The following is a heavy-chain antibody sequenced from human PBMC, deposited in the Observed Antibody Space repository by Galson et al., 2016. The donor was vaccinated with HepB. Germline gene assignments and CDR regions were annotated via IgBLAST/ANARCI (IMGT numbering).Heavy chain of an antibody. Sequence: SLRLSCAASGFTFGVYGMHWVRRSPSKGLEWVALISYDDRLICYADSVKGRFTIPRDEATNTLFLQMNSLRREDTGLYYCVKDCLNEIQVCSNFGSWGQGTLVTVSS. V-gene: IGHV3-30*18. D-gene: IGHD2-8*01. CDR1: GFTFGVYG. CDR3: VKDCLNEIQVCSNFGS. CDR2: ISYDDRLI. J-gene: IGHJ4*02.